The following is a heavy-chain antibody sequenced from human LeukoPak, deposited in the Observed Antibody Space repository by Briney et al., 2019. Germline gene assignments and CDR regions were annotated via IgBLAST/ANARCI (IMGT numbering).Heavy chain of an antibody. Sequence: RESGPALVKPTQTLTLTCTFSGFSLSTSGMCVSWIRQPPGKALEWLALIDWDDDKYYSTSLKTRLTISKDTSKNQVVLTMTNMDPVDTAMYYCARMVSLAGTLSDYYYGMDVWGKGTTVTVSS. CDR2: IDWDDDK. V-gene: IGHV2-70*01. J-gene: IGHJ6*04. D-gene: IGHD6-19*01. CDR3: ARMVSLAGTLSDYYYGMDV. CDR1: GFSLSTSGMC.